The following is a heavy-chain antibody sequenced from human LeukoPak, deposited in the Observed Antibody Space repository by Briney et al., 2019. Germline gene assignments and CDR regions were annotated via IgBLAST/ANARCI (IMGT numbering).Heavy chain of an antibody. CDR3: ERRGPALVY. V-gene: IGHV5-51*01. Sequence: PGESLRISCKGSGYSFTSYWIGGVRQMPGKGLEWMGTIYPGDSDTRYSPSFQGQVTISADKSIRTAYLQWSSLKASDTAMYYCERRGPALVYWGQGTLVTVSS. D-gene: IGHD3-16*01. J-gene: IGHJ4*02. CDR1: GYSFTSYW. CDR2: IYPGDSDT.